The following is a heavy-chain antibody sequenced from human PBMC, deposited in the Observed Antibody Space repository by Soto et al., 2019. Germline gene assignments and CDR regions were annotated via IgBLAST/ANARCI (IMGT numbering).Heavy chain of an antibody. D-gene: IGHD6-6*01. J-gene: IGHJ6*02. V-gene: IGHV1-8*01. Sequence: ASVKVSCKASGYTFTSYDINWVRQATGQGLEWMGWMNPNSGNTGYAQKFQGRVTMTRNTSISTAYMELSSLRSEDTAVYYCAFKGRAARPPLYYGVDVWGQGTSVTVSS. CDR1: GYTFTSYD. CDR3: AFKGRAARPPLYYGVDV. CDR2: MNPNSGNT.